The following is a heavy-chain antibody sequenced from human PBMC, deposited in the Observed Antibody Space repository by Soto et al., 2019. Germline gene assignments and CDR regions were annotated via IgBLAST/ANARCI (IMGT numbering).Heavy chain of an antibody. Sequence: ASVKVSCKASGYTFTSYDINWVRQATGQGLEWMGWMNPNSGNTGYAQKFQGRVTMTRNTSISTAYMELSSLRSEDTAVYYCARPIVVVVADTDAFDIWGQGTMFTVSS. D-gene: IGHD2-15*01. CDR3: ARPIVVVVADTDAFDI. CDR2: MNPNSGNT. CDR1: GYTFTSYD. J-gene: IGHJ3*02. V-gene: IGHV1-8*01.